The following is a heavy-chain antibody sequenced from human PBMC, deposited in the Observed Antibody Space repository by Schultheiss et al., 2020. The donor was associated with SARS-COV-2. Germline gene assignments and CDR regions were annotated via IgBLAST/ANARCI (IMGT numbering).Heavy chain of an antibody. J-gene: IGHJ6*03. V-gene: IGHV3-53*01. Sequence: GGSLRLSCAASGFTYTYDWMTWVRQAPGKGLEWVSMIYSAGNTHYADSVEGRFTISRDNSKNTLYLQMDSLRAEDTAVYYCARDHQEVSGYWGNYYYHMGVWGSGTTVTVSS. D-gene: IGHD3-22*01. CDR2: IYSAGNT. CDR1: GFTYTYDW. CDR3: ARDHQEVSGYWGNYYYHMGV.